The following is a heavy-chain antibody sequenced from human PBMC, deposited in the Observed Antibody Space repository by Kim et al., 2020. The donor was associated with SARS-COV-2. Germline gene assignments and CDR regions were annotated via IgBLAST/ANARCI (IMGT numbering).Heavy chain of an antibody. CDR2: ISYDGSNK. J-gene: IGHJ6*02. Sequence: GGSLRLSCAASGFTFSSYAMHWVRQAPGKGLEWVAVISYDGSNKYYADSVKGRFTISRDNSKNTLYLQMNSLRAEDTAVYYCARDMYYGSGRTFYYYYGMDVWGQGTTVTVSS. CDR1: GFTFSSYA. D-gene: IGHD3-10*01. V-gene: IGHV3-30-3*01. CDR3: ARDMYYGSGRTFYYYYGMDV.